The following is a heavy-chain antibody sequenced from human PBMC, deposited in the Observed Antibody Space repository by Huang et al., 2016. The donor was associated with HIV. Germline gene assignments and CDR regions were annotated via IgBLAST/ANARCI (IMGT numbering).Heavy chain of an antibody. CDR3: ARGQGGYYYYYMDV. Sequence: QVQLQQWGAGLLRPSETLSLTCAVYGGSFSVYYGTWIRQPPGKGLEWIGEINHSESTNSTPSLKSRVTISVDTSRTQFALTLSSVTAADTAVYYCARGQGGYYYYYMDVWGKGTTVTVSS. CDR1: GGSFSVYY. J-gene: IGHJ6*03. CDR2: INHSEST. V-gene: IGHV4-34*01.